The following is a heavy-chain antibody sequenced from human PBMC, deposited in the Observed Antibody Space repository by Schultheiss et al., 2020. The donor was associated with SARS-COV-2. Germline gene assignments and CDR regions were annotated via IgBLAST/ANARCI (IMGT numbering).Heavy chain of an antibody. D-gene: IGHD1-1*01. J-gene: IGHJ6*02. CDR2: INPSGGST. CDR3: ATASINWNPLLFVFPSYYYYGMDV. CDR1: GYTFTSYY. Sequence: ASVKVSCKASGYTFTSYYMHWVRQAPGQGLEWMGIINPSGGSTSYAQKFQGRVTMTEDTSTDTAYMELSSLRSEDTAVYYCATASINWNPLLFVFPSYYYYGMDVWGQGTTVTVSS. V-gene: IGHV1-46*01.